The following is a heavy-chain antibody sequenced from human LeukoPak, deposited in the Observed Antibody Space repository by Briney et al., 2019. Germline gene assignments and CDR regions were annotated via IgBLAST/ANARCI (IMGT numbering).Heavy chain of an antibody. CDR1: GGTFSSYA. J-gene: IGHJ4*02. V-gene: IGHV1-69*01. CDR3: ARVHSSSSYLDY. CDR2: IIPIFGTA. Sequence: ASVKVSCKASGGTFSSYAISWVRQAPGQGLEWMGGIIPIFGTANYAQKFQGRVTITADESTSTAYMELSSLRSEDTAVYYCARVHSSSSYLDYWGQGTLVTVSS. D-gene: IGHD6-6*01.